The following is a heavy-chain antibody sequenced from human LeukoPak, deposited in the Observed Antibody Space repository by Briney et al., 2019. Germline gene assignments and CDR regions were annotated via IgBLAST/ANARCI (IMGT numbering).Heavy chain of an antibody. CDR1: GYTFTSYG. CDR2: ISAYNGNT. D-gene: IGHD3-10*01. CDR3: ATRRWFGESYGMDV. J-gene: IGHJ6*02. V-gene: IGHV1-18*01. Sequence: ASVTVSCKASGYTFTSYGISWVRQAPGQGLEWMGWISAYNGNTNYAQKLQGRVTMTTDTSTSTAYMELRSLRSDDTAVYYCATRRWFGESYGMDVWGQGTTVTVSS.